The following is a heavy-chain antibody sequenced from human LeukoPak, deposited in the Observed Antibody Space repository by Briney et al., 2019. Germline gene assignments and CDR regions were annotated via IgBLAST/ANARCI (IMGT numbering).Heavy chain of an antibody. Sequence: SETLSLTCAVYGGPFSGYYWSWIRQPLGKGLEWIGEINHSGSTNYNPSLKSRVTISVDTSKNQFSLKLSSVTAADTAVYYCARGASVVLRITMVRGVPYYMDVWGKGTTVTVSS. J-gene: IGHJ6*03. CDR1: GGPFSGYY. D-gene: IGHD3-10*01. CDR3: ARGASVVLRITMVRGVPYYMDV. V-gene: IGHV4-34*01. CDR2: INHSGST.